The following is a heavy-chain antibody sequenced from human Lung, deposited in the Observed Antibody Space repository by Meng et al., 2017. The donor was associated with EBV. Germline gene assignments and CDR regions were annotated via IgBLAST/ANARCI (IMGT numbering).Heavy chain of an antibody. CDR3: ANAGRFGESLGDY. J-gene: IGHJ4*02. CDR1: GGSVISGGYY. V-gene: IGHV4-31*03. D-gene: IGHD3-10*01. Sequence: GQLQESGPGLVKPSQPLSLTCTVSGGSVISGGYYWSWIRQQPGKGLEWIGYIYYTGSSFYNPSLKSRVTISVDTSKNQFSLNLSSVTAADTAVYYCANAGRFGESLGDYWGQGILVTVSS. CDR2: IYYTGSS.